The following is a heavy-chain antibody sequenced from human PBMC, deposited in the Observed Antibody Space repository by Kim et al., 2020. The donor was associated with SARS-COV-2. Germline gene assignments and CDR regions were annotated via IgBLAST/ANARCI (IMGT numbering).Heavy chain of an antibody. CDR3: ARDSRGPKDYYDSSGYYYPLDC. CDR2: IYHSGST. CDR1: GYSISSGYY. V-gene: IGHV4-38-2*02. Sequence: SETLSLTCTVSGYSISSGYYWGWIRQPPGKGLEWIGSIYHSGSTYYNPSLKSRVTISVDTSKNQFSLKLSSVTAADTAVYYCARDSRGPKDYYDSSGYYYPLDCWGQGTLVTVSS. D-gene: IGHD3-22*01. J-gene: IGHJ4*02.